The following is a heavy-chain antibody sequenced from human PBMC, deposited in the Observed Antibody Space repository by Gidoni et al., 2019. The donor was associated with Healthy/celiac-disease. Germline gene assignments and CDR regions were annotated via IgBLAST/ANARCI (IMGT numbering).Heavy chain of an antibody. D-gene: IGHD2-21*02. V-gene: IGHV2-70*01. CDR1: GFSLSTSGMC. CDR2: IDWDDDK. Sequence: QVTLRESGPALVKPTQTLTLTCTFSGFSLSTSGMCVSWIRQPPGKALEWLALIDWDDDKYYSTSLKTRLTISKDTSKNQVVLTMTNMDPVDTATYYCASAGKMGDHDDDTLSFDYWGQGTLVTVSS. J-gene: IGHJ4*02. CDR3: ASAGKMGDHDDDTLSFDY.